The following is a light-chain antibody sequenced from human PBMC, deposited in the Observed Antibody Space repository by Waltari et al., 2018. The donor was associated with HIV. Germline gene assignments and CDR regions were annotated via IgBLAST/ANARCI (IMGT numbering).Light chain of an antibody. CDR3: CSYAGSSTLV. CDR2: AVR. CDR1: IRDVGNYNL. V-gene: IGLV2-23*02. J-gene: IGLJ3*02. Sequence: QSALTQPASVSGSPGQSITISCTGTIRDVGNYNLVSWYQQHPGNAPKVFIYAVRQRPSGVSDRFSGSKSGNTASLTISGLQAEDEAHYYCCSYAGSSTLVFGGGTKLTVL.